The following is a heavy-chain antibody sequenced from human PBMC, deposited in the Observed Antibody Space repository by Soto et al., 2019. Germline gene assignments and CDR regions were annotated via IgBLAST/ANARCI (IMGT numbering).Heavy chain of an antibody. J-gene: IGHJ4*02. CDR3: ARGNGGNPRYYFDY. CDR1: GFTFSHNG. V-gene: IGHV3-33*01. CDR2: TWSDGTNQ. Sequence: QVQLVESGGGVVQPGRSLRLSCAASGFTFSHNGMHWVRQAPGRGLEWVAGTWSDGTNQYYADSVKGRFTISRDNAKNTLYLQMNSLRPEDTAVYYCARGNGGNPRYYFDYWGQGTLVTVSS. D-gene: IGHD2-15*01.